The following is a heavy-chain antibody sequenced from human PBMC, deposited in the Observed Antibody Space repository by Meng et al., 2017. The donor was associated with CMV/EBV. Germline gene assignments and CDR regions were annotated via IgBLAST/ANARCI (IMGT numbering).Heavy chain of an antibody. CDR3: AKDMGDYYYYGMDV. Sequence: GESLKISCAASGFTFDDYTMHWVRQAPGKGLEWVSLISWDGGSTYYADSVKGRFTISRDNSKNSLYQQMNSLRTEDTALYYCAKDMGDYYYYGMDVWGQGTTVTVSS. CDR1: GFTFDDYT. CDR2: ISWDGGST. V-gene: IGHV3-43*01. J-gene: IGHJ6*02.